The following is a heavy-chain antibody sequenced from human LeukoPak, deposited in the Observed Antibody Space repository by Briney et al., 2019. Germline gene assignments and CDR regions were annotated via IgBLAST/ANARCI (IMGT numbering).Heavy chain of an antibody. Sequence: PSETLSLTCTVSGASFGSSSYYWGWIRQPPGKGLEWIGNIYYSGSTTYNPSLKSRVTISLDTSKNQLSVRLSSATAADTAVYYCARVLGYSYGSYDAFDIWGQGTMVTVSS. CDR2: IYYSGST. CDR3: ARVLGYSYGSYDAFDI. J-gene: IGHJ3*02. CDR1: GASFGSSSYY. D-gene: IGHD5-18*01. V-gene: IGHV4-39*07.